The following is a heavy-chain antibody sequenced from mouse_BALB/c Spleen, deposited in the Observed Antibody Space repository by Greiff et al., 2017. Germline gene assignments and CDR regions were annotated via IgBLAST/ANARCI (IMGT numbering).Heavy chain of an antibody. CDR2: IWAGGST. CDR1: GFSLTSYG. J-gene: IGHJ4*01. V-gene: IGHV2-9*02. D-gene: IGHD2-4*01. CDR3: ARATMISAMDY. Sequence: VMLVESGPGLVAPSQSLSITCTVSGFSLTSYGVHWVRQPPGKGLEWLGVIWAGGSTNYNSALMSRLSISKDNSKSQVFLKMNSLQTDDTAMYYCARATMISAMDYWGQGTSVTVSS.